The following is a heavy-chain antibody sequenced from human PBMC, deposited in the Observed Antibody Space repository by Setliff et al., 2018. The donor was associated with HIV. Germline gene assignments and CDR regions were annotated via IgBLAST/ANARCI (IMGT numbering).Heavy chain of an antibody. J-gene: IGHJ5*02. CDR2: INPSGGGT. Sequence: ASVKVSCKASGYTFSSYLMHWVRQAPGQGLEWMGTINPSGGGTTYAQKFQGRVNMTRDTSTTTFYMELISLKSEDTAMYYCARGSNEGSDWSNGGWFDPWGPGTLVTVSS. V-gene: IGHV1-46*01. CDR1: GYTFSSYL. CDR3: ARGSNEGSDWSNGGWFDP. D-gene: IGHD3-9*01.